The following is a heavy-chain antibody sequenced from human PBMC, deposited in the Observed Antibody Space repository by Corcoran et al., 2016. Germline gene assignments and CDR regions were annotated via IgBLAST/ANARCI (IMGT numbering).Heavy chain of an antibody. CDR2: INYSGST. J-gene: IGHJ4*02. CDR1: GGSISSYY. CDR3: AGGYSYGPFGY. D-gene: IGHD5-18*01. Sequence: VPLQESGPGLVKPSETLSLTCTVSGGSISSYYWSWIRQPPGKGLEWIGYINYSGSTNYNPSLKSRVTISVDTSKNQFSLKLSPVTAADTAVYYCAGGYSYGPFGYWGQGTLVTVSP. V-gene: IGHV4-59*01.